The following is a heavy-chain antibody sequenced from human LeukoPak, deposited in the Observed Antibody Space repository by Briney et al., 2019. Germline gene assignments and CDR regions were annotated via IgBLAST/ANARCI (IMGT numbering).Heavy chain of an antibody. J-gene: IGHJ4*02. D-gene: IGHD3-22*01. Sequence: PGGSLRLSCAASGFTFSSYWMSWVRQAPGKGLEWGANIKQDGSEKYYVDSVKGRFTISRDHAKNSLYLQMNSLRAEDTAVYYCARDWDSSGFDFWGQGTLVTVSS. CDR2: IKQDGSEK. V-gene: IGHV3-7*01. CDR1: GFTFSSYW. CDR3: ARDWDSSGFDF.